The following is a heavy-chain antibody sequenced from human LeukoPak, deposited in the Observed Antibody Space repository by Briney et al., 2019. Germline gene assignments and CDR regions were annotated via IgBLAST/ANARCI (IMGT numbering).Heavy chain of an antibody. Sequence: PSETLSLTCTVSGGSISSYYWSWIRQTPGKGLEWIGYIYYSGSTNFNPSLKSRVTISVDTSKNQFSLKMSSVTAADTAVYYCARRAADHYYYYYYMDVWGKGTTVTISS. CDR2: IYYSGST. CDR1: GGSISSYY. CDR3: ARRAADHYYYYYYMDV. D-gene: IGHD6-13*01. V-gene: IGHV4-59*12. J-gene: IGHJ6*03.